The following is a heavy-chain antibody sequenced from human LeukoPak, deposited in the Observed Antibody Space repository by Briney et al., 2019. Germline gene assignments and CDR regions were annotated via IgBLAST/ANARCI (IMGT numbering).Heavy chain of an antibody. CDR3: ARLVVVAGQFDY. CDR2: ISYDGSNK. CDR1: GFTFSSYA. J-gene: IGHJ4*02. D-gene: IGHD2-15*01. V-gene: IGHV3-30*04. Sequence: SGGSLRLSCAAPGFTFSSYAMHWVRQAPGKGLEWVAVISYDGSNKYYADSVKGRFTISRDNSKNTLYLQMNSLRAEDTAVYYCARLVVVAGQFDYWGQGTLVTVSS.